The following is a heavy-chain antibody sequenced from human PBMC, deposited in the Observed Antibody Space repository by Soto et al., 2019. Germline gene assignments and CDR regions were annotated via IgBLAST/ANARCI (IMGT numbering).Heavy chain of an antibody. CDR3: ARSHRDNWGYPDYFDY. J-gene: IGHJ4*02. Sequence: QVQLQESGPGLVKPSQTLSLTCTVSGGSISSGGYYWSWIRQHPGKGLEWIGYIYYNGDTYYNPSLKSRVSISIDTSKNQFSLRLTSVTAADTAVYYCARSHRDNWGYPDYFDYWGQGTLVTVSS. CDR1: GGSISSGGYY. D-gene: IGHD7-27*01. CDR2: IYYNGDT. V-gene: IGHV4-31*03.